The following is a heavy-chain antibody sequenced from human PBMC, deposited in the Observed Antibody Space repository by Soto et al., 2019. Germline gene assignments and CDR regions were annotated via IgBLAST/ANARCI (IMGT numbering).Heavy chain of an antibody. CDR3: ARGYGSGVFDY. Sequence: PSETLSLTCAVYGGSFSGYYWNWIRQPPGKGLEWIGEINHSGSTNYNPSLKSRVTISVDTSKNQFSLKLSSVTAADTAVYYCARGYGSGVFDYWGQGTLVTVSS. V-gene: IGHV4-34*01. D-gene: IGHD3-10*01. CDR2: INHSGST. CDR1: GGSFSGYY. J-gene: IGHJ4*02.